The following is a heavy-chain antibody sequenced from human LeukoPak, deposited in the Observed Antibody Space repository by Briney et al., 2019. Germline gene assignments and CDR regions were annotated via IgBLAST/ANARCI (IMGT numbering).Heavy chain of an antibody. J-gene: IGHJ6*02. CDR1: GYTFTGYY. CDR3: ARDSSYESYYYYGMDV. V-gene: IGHV1-2*02. D-gene: IGHD5-12*01. CDR2: INPNSGGT. Sequence: ASVKVSCKASGYTFTGYYMHWVRQAPGQGLEWMGWINPNSGGTNYAQKFQGRVTMTRDTSISTAYMELSRLRSDDTAVYYCARDSSYESYYYYGMDVWGQGTTVTVS.